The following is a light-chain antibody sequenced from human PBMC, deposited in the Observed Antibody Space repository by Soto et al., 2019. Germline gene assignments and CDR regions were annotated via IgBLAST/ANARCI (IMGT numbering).Light chain of an antibody. CDR3: QQYFNWPLTWT. Sequence: EIVLTQSPATLSVSSGGTVTLSCRASQSIRTNVAWYQQIPGQAHRLLVYGASTRAAGVPARFSGSGSGIAFTLTISSLQSEDSAFYYCQQYFNWPLTWTFGPGTKVQIK. CDR2: GAS. J-gene: IGKJ1*01. CDR1: QSIRTN. V-gene: IGKV3-15*01.